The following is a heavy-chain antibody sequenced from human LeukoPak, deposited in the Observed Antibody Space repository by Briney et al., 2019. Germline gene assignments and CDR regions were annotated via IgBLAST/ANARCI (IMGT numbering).Heavy chain of an antibody. CDR3: ARDNSVTGAFDI. Sequence: SETLSLTCTVSVGSISTYYWSWIRQPPGKGLEWIGYIYYSGSTNYNPSLKSRVTISVDTSKNQFSLKLSSVTAADTAVYYCARDNSVTGAFDIWGQGTMVTVSS. V-gene: IGHV4-59*01. J-gene: IGHJ3*02. CDR1: VGSISTYY. CDR2: IYYSGST. D-gene: IGHD2-21*02.